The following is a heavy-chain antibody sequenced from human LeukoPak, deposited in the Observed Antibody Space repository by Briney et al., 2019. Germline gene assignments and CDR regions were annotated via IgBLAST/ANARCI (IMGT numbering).Heavy chain of an antibody. CDR3: AVTLIPHQAWYSAL. CDR2: IYYSGST. CDR1: GGSISSSSYY. D-gene: IGHD4-11*01. Sequence: SETLSLTCTVSGGSISSSSYYWGWIRQPPGMGLEWIGSIYYSGSTYYNPSLKSRVTMSVDTSQNQFSLKLSSVTAADTSVYYCAVTLIPHQAWYSALWGRGTLVTISS. J-gene: IGHJ2*01. V-gene: IGHV4-39*01.